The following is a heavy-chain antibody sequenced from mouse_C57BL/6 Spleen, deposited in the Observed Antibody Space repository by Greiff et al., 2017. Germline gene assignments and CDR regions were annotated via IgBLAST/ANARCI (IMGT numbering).Heavy chain of an antibody. V-gene: IGHV1-4*01. CDR1: GYTFTSYT. CDR3: ARSPYYSNYGGYAMDY. CDR2: INPSSGYT. D-gene: IGHD2-5*01. J-gene: IGHJ4*01. Sequence: VQLQQSGAELARPGASVKMSCKASGYTFTSYTMHWVKQRPGQGLEWIGYINPSSGYTKYNQKFKDKATLTADKSSSTAYMQLSSLTSEDSAVYYCARSPYYSNYGGYAMDYWGQGTSVTVS.